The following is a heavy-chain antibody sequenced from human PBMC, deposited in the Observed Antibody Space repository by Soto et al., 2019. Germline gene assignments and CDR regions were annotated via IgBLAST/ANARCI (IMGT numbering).Heavy chain of an antibody. CDR2: IYPDDSET. CDR3: ARHAGYCSSTTCSQNDY. V-gene: IGHV5-51*01. D-gene: IGHD2-2*01. CDR1: GYIFTNYW. Sequence: GESLKISCRGSGYIFTNYWIAWVRQMPGKGLEWMGIIYPDDSETIYSPSFQGQVTISAAKSINTAYLQWSSLKASDTAIYFCARHAGYCSSTTCSQNDYWGQGTLVTVSS. J-gene: IGHJ4*02.